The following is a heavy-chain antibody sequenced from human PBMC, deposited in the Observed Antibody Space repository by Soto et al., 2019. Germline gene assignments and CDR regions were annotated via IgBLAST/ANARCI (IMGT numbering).Heavy chain of an antibody. D-gene: IGHD1-26*01. Sequence: QVQLVESGGGVVQPGRSLRLSCAASGFTFSNYGMHWVRQAPGKGLEWVTVISSDGNNKYYADSVRGRFTISRDNSKNTLFLQMSSLRAEDTAMYYCAKDRPVKARSGSLSSWGQGTLVTVSS. J-gene: IGHJ5*02. CDR2: ISSDGNNK. CDR3: AKDRPVKARSGSLSS. CDR1: GFTFSNYG. V-gene: IGHV3-30*18.